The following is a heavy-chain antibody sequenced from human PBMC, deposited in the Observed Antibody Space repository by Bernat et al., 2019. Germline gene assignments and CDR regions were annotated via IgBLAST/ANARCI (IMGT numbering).Heavy chain of an antibody. V-gene: IGHV3-33*01. CDR2: IWYDGSNI. D-gene: IGHD3-9*01. CDR3: ARSPSLYDILTGPLDY. Sequence: QVQLVESGGGVVQPGRSLRLSCAASGFTFSSYGMHWVRQAPGKGLEWVAVIWYDGSNIYYADSVKGRFTISRDNSKNTLYLQMNSLRAEDTAVYYCARSPSLYDILTGPLDYWGQGTLVTVSS. CDR1: GFTFSSYG. J-gene: IGHJ4*02.